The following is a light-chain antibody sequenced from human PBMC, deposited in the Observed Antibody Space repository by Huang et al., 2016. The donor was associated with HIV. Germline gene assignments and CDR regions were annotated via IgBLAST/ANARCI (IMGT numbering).Light chain of an antibody. CDR3: QQYNNWPGT. V-gene: IGKV3-15*01. CDR1: QSVSSN. J-gene: IGKJ3*01. Sequence: EIVMTQSPAPLSVSPGERANLSCRASQSVSSNLAWYQQKPGQAPRLLIYGASTRATGIPARFSGSGSGTEFTLTISSLQSEDFAVYYCQQYNNWPGTFGPGTKVDIK. CDR2: GAS.